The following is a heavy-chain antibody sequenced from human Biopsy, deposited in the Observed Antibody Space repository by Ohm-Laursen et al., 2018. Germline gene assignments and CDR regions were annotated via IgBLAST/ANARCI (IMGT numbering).Heavy chain of an antibody. V-gene: IGHV4-39*01. J-gene: IGHJ5*02. D-gene: IGHD3-22*01. CDR2: IFYRGST. CDR1: SFSTYG. CDR3: ARDYDTSGYYYVS. Sequence: SFSTYGIYWVRQPPGKGLERIGSIFYRGSTHYKPSLKSRVNISVDTSKNQFSLKLNSVTAADTAVYYCARDYDTSGYYYVSWGQGTLVTVSS.